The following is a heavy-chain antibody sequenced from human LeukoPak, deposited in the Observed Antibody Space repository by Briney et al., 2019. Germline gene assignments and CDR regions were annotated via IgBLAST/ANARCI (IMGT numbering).Heavy chain of an antibody. CDR2: ISSSSSTI. D-gene: IGHD3-10*01. CDR1: GFTFSSYS. CDR3: AREGLAYGSGSYFYYYYYGMDV. V-gene: IGHV3-48*01. J-gene: IGHJ6*02. Sequence: PGGSLRLSCAASGFTFSSYSMNWVRQAPGKGLEWVSYISSSSSTIYYADSVKGRFTISRDNAKSSLYLQMNSLRAEDTAVYYCAREGLAYGSGSYFYYYYYGMDVWGQGTTVTVSS.